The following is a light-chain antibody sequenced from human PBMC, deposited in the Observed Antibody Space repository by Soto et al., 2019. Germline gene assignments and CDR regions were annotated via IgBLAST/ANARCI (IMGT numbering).Light chain of an antibody. CDR1: SSNIGAGYD. Sequence: QSVLTQPPSVSGAPGQRVTISCTGSSSNIGAGYDVHWYQQLPGTAPKLLIYGNSNRPSGVPDRSSGSKSGTSASLAITGLQAKDEADYYCQSYDSSLSGYVFGTGTKLTVL. CDR3: QSYDSSLSGYV. CDR2: GNS. V-gene: IGLV1-40*01. J-gene: IGLJ1*01.